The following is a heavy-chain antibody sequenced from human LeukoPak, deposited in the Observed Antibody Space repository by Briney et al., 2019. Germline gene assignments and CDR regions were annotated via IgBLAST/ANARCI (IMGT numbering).Heavy chain of an antibody. V-gene: IGHV5-51*01. CDR3: ARQVARTYSSDY. Sequence: GASLQISCTGSGSNFNIYWIAWVRQLPGKGLEGMGVIYPDDSDTRYSASFQGQVTISADRSVRTVYLQWSSLKASDTAMYYCARQVARTYSSDYWGQGTLVTVSS. J-gene: IGHJ4*02. CDR1: GSNFNIYW. CDR2: IYPDDSDT. D-gene: IGHD5-12*01.